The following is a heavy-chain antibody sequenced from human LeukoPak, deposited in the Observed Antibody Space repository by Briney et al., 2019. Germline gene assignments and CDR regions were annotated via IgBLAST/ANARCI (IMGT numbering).Heavy chain of an antibody. CDR3: ARDEGVVVPAAIMQCGMDV. CDR1: GFTFSNAW. J-gene: IGHJ6*02. V-gene: IGHV3-15*01. Sequence: GGSLRLSCVASGFTFSNAWMSWVRQAPGKGLEWVGRIKSKTDGGTTDYAAPVKGRFTISRDNAKNSLYLQMNSLRAEDTAVYYCARDEGVVVPAAIMQCGMDVWGQGTTVTVSS. D-gene: IGHD2-2*02. CDR2: IKSKTDGGTT.